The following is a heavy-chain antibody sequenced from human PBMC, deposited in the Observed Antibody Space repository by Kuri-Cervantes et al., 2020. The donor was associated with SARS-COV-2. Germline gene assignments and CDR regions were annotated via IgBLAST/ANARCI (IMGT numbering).Heavy chain of an antibody. CDR2: IYYTGKT. V-gene: IGHV4-39*01. D-gene: IGHD3-3*01. J-gene: IGHJ4*02. Sequence: SETLSLTCIVSGGSISSSRYYWGWIRQPPGKRLEWIGSIYYTGKTFYSPPLKTRVTISVDPSKNQFSLKLTSVTAADTAVYHCARQDYDFWTGDHDFWGQGNLVTVSS. CDR1: GGSISSSRYY. CDR3: ARQDYDFWTGDHDF.